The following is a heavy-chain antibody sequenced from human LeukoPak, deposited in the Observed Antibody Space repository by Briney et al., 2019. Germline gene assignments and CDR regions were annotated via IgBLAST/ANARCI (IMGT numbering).Heavy chain of an antibody. CDR2: IYYSGST. J-gene: IGHJ4*02. V-gene: IGHV4-39*01. Sequence: SETLFLTCTVSGGSISSSSYYWGWIRQPPGKGLEWIGSIYYSGSTYYNPSLKSRVTISVDTSKNQFSLKLSSVTAADTAVYYCARHARITMIVVVFDYWGQGTLVTVSS. CDR1: GGSISSSSYY. CDR3: ARHARITMIVVVFDY. D-gene: IGHD3-22*01.